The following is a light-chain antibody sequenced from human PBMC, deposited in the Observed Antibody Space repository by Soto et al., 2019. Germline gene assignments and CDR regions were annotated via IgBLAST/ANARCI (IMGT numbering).Light chain of an antibody. CDR3: QQYNNYFWV. V-gene: IGKV1-5*03. CDR2: KAS. Sequence: DIQMTQSPSTVSASVGDRVTITCRASQNINTWLAWYQQKPGKAPKLLILKASSLESGVPSRFSGSGSGTEFTLTISSLQPDDLATYYCQQYNNYFWVFGQGTRVVIK. CDR1: QNINTW. J-gene: IGKJ1*01.